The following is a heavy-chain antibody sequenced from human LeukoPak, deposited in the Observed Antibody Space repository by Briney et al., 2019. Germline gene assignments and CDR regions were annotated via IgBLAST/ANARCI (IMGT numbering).Heavy chain of an antibody. CDR2: ISWNSGSI. CDR3: AKGKFHLRPGDAFDI. CDR1: GFTFDDYA. D-gene: IGHD5/OR15-5a*01. Sequence: PGGSLRLSCAASGFTFDDYAMHWVRQAPGKGLEWVSGISWNSGSIGYADSVKGRFTISRDNAKNSLYLQMNSLRAEDTALYYCAKGKFHLRPGDAFDIWGQGTMVTVSS. V-gene: IGHV3-9*01. J-gene: IGHJ3*02.